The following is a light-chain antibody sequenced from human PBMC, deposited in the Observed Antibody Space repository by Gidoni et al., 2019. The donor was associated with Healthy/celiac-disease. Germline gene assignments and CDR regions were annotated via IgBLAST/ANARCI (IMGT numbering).Light chain of an antibody. V-gene: IGKV2-40*01. CDR2: TLS. J-gene: IGKJ1*01. Sequence: DIVMTQTPLSLPVTPGEPASISCRSSQRLLDSDDGNTYLDWYLQKPGQSPQLLIYTLSDRASGVPDRFSGSGSGTDFTLKISRVEAEDVGVYYCMQRIEFPWTFGQGTKVEIK. CDR3: MQRIEFPWT. CDR1: QRLLDSDDGNTY.